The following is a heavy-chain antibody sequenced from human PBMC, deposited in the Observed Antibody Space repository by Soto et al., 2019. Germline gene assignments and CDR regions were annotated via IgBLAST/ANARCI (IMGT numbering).Heavy chain of an antibody. CDR1: GGSISSYY. V-gene: IGHV4-59*01. Sequence: QVQLQESGPGLVKPSETLSLTCTVSGGSISSYYWSWIRQPPGKGLEWIGYIYYSGSTNYNPSLKSRVTISVDTSKNRFSLKLSSVTAADTAVYYCARFYCSGGSCYFDYWGQGTLVTVSS. CDR2: IYYSGST. D-gene: IGHD2-15*01. J-gene: IGHJ4*02. CDR3: ARFYCSGGSCYFDY.